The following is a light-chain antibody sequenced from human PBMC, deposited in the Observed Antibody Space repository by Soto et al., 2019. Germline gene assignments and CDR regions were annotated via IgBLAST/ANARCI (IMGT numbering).Light chain of an antibody. CDR3: QKSYSTPIT. V-gene: IGKV1-39*01. CDR1: QSISSY. CDR2: AAS. Sequence: DIQMPTSPSSLSASVVDRVTITCRASQSISSYLNWYQQKPGKAPKLLIYAASSLQSGVPSRFSGSGSGTDFTLTISSLQPEDFATYYCQKSYSTPITFGQGTRLEIK. J-gene: IGKJ5*01.